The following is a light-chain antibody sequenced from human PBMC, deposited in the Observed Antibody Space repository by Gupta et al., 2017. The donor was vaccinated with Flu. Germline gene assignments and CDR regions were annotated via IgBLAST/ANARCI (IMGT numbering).Light chain of an antibody. CDR2: AAS. Sequence: PSSLSASVGGRVSITCRASQSISSYLNWYQQNPGKAPKLLIYAASNLQSGVPSRFSGRGSGTDFTLTISSLQPEDFAAYYCQQRYNTPWTFGQGTKVEIK. CDR1: QSISSY. J-gene: IGKJ1*01. V-gene: IGKV1-39*01. CDR3: QQRYNTPWT.